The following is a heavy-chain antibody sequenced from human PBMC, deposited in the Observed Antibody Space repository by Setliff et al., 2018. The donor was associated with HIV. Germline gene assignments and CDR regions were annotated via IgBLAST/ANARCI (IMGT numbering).Heavy chain of an antibody. Sequence: GGSLRLSCAASGFAFSPYSMNWVRQAPGKGLEWVASISSSSKYIYEADSVRGRFTISRDNAKNSLYLQMNSLRVEDTALYYCARSDWYHGSGSHDYWGQGTLVTVSS. J-gene: IGHJ4*02. CDR1: GFAFSPYS. V-gene: IGHV3-21*01. CDR3: ARSDWYHGSGSHDY. CDR2: ISSSSKYI. D-gene: IGHD3-10*01.